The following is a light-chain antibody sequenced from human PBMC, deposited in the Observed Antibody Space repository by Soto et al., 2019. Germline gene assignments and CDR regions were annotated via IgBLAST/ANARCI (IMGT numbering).Light chain of an antibody. CDR3: ASWDDSLNGLYV. CDR2: NNN. CDR1: SSNIGSGT. Sequence: VLTQPPSVSGTPGQRVTISCSGSSSNIGSGTVNWYQQLPGTAPKLLIYNNNQWPSGGPDRFSGSKSGTSGSLAISGLQSEDEADYYCASWDDSLNGLYVFGTGTKVTV. V-gene: IGLV1-44*01. J-gene: IGLJ1*01.